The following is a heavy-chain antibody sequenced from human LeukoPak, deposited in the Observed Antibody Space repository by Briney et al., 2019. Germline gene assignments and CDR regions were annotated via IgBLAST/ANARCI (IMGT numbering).Heavy chain of an antibody. J-gene: IGHJ6*02. V-gene: IGHV4-59*01. CDR1: GDSISNYH. CDR3: ARTGYCSSRYCDYYGMDV. D-gene: IGHD6-13*01. CDR2: IYYSGGT. Sequence: PSETLSLTCTISGDSISNYHWSWIRQPPGRGLEWIGYIYYSGGTNYNPSLKSRVSISVDTSKTHFSLKLTSVTAANTAVYYCARTGYCSSRYCDYYGMDVWGQGTTVTVSS.